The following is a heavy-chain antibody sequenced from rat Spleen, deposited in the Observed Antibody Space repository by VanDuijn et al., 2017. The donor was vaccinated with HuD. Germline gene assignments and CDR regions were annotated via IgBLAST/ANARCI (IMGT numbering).Heavy chain of an antibody. J-gene: IGHJ4*01. CDR2: VSGSSGT. CDR3: ARCGYYDGTFYYGIMDV. D-gene: IGHD1-12*02. CDR1: GFTFRDFG. Sequence: EVQLVESGGGLVQPGRSQKLSCVASGFTFRDFGMSWVRQAPGEGLEWIAYVSGSSGTIYYADTVRGRFTVSRDNAKNTLYLQLSSLRSEDTALYYCARCGYYDGTFYYGIMDVWGQGTSVTVSS. V-gene: IGHV5-34*01.